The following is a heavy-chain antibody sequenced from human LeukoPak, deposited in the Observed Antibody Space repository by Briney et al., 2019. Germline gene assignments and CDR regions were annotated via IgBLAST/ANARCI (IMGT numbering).Heavy chain of an antibody. CDR3: AKDQIRACGDYYGSGSYNWFDP. J-gene: IGHJ5*02. CDR2: ISASGSNP. CDR1: GFVFGSYG. V-gene: IGHV3-23*01. D-gene: IGHD3-10*01. Sequence: GGSLRLSCAASGFVFGSYGMSWVRQAPGKGLEWVAAISASGSNPHYSDSVKGRFLISRDNTENTVYLQMKSLRAEDTAVYYCAKDQIRACGDYYGSGSYNWFDPWGQGTLVTVSS.